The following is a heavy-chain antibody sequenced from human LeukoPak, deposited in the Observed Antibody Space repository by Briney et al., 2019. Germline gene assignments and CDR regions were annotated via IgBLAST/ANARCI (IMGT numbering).Heavy chain of an antibody. D-gene: IGHD2-21*02. V-gene: IGHV3-33*01. Sequence: PGRSLRLSCAASGFTFSSYGMHWVRQAPGKGLEWVAVIWYDGSNKYYADSVKGRFTISRDNSKNTLYLQMNSLRAEDTAVYYCARDPGDRGAPGDCWGQGTLVTVSS. CDR3: ARDPGDRGAPGDC. CDR1: GFTFSSYG. CDR2: IWYDGSNK. J-gene: IGHJ4*02.